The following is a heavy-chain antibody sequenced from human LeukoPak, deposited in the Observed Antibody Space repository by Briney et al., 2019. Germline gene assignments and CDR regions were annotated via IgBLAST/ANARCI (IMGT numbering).Heavy chain of an antibody. Sequence: SETLSLTCTVSGGSISSGGYYWSWIRQPPGKGLEWIGYIYHSGSTYYNPSLKSRVTISVDRSKNQFSLKLSSVTAADTAVYYCARGPNWNYVRTLVYWGQGTLVTVSS. D-gene: IGHD1-7*01. CDR3: ARGPNWNYVRTLVY. J-gene: IGHJ4*02. CDR2: IYHSGST. V-gene: IGHV4-30-2*01. CDR1: GGSISSGGYY.